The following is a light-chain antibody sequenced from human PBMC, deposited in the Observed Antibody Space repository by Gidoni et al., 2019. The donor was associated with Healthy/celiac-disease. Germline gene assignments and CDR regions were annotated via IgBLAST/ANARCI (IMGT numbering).Light chain of an antibody. CDR1: QDISNY. CDR3: QQYVNLPLT. J-gene: IGKJ4*01. Sequence: DIQMTQSPSSLSASVGDRVTITCPASQDISNYLNWYQQKPGKAPKLLIYEASNLETGVPSRFSGSGSGTDFTLTISSLQPEDIGTYYCQQYVNLPLTFGGGTKVEIK. CDR2: EAS. V-gene: IGKV1-33*01.